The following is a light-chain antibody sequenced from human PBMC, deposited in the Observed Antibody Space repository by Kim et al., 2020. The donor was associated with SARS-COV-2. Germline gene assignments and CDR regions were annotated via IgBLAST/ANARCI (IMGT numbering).Light chain of an antibody. V-gene: IGKV3-11*01. J-gene: IGKJ4*01. CDR3: QHRGSGPLT. CDR1: RCVGNY. CDR2: GVL. Sequence: PGESDAHSWRASRCVGNYLAWYQHRPGEAPRLLRYGVLKRATGIPGRFSGSGAGTDFTLTINSLEPEDFAVYYCQHRGSGPLTFGGGTKLEI.